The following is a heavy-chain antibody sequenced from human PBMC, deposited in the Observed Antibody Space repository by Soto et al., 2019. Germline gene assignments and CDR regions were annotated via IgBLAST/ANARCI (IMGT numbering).Heavy chain of an antibody. CDR3: AKGQGWSYYYDS. CDR1: GFTFSSYA. CDR2: IGGSGGT. D-gene: IGHD2-15*01. Sequence: EVQLLESGGGLVQPGGSLRLSCAASGFTFSSYAMSWVRLAPGKGLEWFSSIGGSGGTYYADSVKGRFTISRDNSKNMLYLHVSSLRAEDTAMYYCAKGQGWSYYYDSWGQGTLVTVSS. V-gene: IGHV3-23*01. J-gene: IGHJ4*02.